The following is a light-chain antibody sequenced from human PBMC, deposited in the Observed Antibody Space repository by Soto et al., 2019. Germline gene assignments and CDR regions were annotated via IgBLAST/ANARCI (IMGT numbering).Light chain of an antibody. CDR3: QHSYSTPWT. V-gene: IGKV1-39*01. Sequence: DIQMTQSPSSLSASVGDRVTITCRASQSISSYLNWYQQKPGKAPKLLIYAASSLQSGVPSRFSVSGSGTDFTLTISSLQPEDFATYYCQHSYSTPWTFGQGTKVEIK. J-gene: IGKJ1*01. CDR1: QSISSY. CDR2: AAS.